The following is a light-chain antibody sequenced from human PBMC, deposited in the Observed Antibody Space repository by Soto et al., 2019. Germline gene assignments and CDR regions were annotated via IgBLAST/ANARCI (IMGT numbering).Light chain of an antibody. Sequence: DIQMTQSPSSLSASVGDRVTITCRASQDISNYLAGYQQKPGKAPKLVIYAGTTLQSGVPSRFSGSGSGTDFTLTISSLQPEDVATFYCQEYNSALWTFGQGTKVEIK. CDR1: QDISNY. J-gene: IGKJ1*01. CDR3: QEYNSALWT. V-gene: IGKV1-27*01. CDR2: AGT.